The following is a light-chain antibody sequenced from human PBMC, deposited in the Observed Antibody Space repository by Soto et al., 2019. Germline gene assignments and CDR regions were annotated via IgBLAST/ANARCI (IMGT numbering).Light chain of an antibody. J-gene: IGLJ1*01. CDR1: SSDVGGYDY. CDR3: CSYGGSFPYV. V-gene: IGLV2-11*01. Sequence: PPSVSGSPGQSVTISCTGTSSDVGGYDYVSWYQQHPGKAPKLLIYDVTKRPSGVPDRFSGSKSGNTASLTISGLQAEDEADFFCCSYGGSFPYVFGTGTKVT. CDR2: DVT.